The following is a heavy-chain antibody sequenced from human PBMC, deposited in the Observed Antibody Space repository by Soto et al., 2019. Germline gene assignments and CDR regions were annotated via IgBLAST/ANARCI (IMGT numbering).Heavy chain of an antibody. CDR3: ARGGQWPPTRHFDP. CDR1: GYIFTSYG. D-gene: IGHD6-19*01. V-gene: IGHV1-18*01. J-gene: IGHJ5*02. Sequence: ASVKVSCKTSGYIFTSYGISWVRQAPGQGLEWMGWISAYNGNTNYAQELQGRVTMTTDTSTSTAYMELRSLRSDDTAVYYCARGGQWPPTRHFDPWGQGTLVTVSS. CDR2: ISAYNGNT.